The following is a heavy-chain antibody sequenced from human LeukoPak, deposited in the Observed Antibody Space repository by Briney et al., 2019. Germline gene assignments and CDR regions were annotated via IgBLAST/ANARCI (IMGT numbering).Heavy chain of an antibody. Sequence: ASVKVSCKASGGTFSSYAISWVRQAPGRGLGWVGRIIPILGIANYAQNFQGRVTITADKSTSTAYMELSSPRSEDTAVYYFARGERITMVRGVYNWFDPWGQGTLVTVSS. CDR2: IIPILGIA. V-gene: IGHV1-69*04. CDR3: ARGERITMVRGVYNWFDP. CDR1: GGTFSSYA. D-gene: IGHD3-10*01. J-gene: IGHJ5*02.